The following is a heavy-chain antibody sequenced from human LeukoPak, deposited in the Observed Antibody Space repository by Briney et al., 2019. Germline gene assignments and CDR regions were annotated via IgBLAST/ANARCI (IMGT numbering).Heavy chain of an antibody. Sequence: SETLSLTCTVSGGSISSYYWSWIRQPPGKGLEWIGYVYYSGSTNYNPSLKSRVTISVDTSKNQFSLKLSSVTAADTAVYYCASHYYYYDSSGIDYWGQGTLVTVSS. V-gene: IGHV4-59*08. D-gene: IGHD3-22*01. J-gene: IGHJ4*02. CDR1: GGSISSYY. CDR3: ASHYYYYDSSGIDY. CDR2: VYYSGST.